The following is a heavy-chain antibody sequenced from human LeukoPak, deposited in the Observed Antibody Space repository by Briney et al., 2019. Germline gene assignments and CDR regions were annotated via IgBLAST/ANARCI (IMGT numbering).Heavy chain of an antibody. CDR2: SSSGGSAI. V-gene: IGHV3-11*04. Sequence: GGSLTLSCAASGFTFSDYYTSWIRQAPGKGLEWVSYSSSGGSAIYYADSVKGRFTISRDNAKNSVYLQMNSLRAEDTAVYYCATTRYSSGSYSDYWGQGNLDTVSS. J-gene: IGHJ4*02. CDR3: ATTRYSSGSYSDY. CDR1: GFTFSDYY. D-gene: IGHD6-19*01.